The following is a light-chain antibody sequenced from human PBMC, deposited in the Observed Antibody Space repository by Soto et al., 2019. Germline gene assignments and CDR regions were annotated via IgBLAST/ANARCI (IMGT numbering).Light chain of an antibody. J-gene: IGKJ2*01. CDR2: AAP. Sequence: DIQMTQSPSSLSASVGDRVTIPCRASQSIGSYLNWYQHKPGKAPKLLIYAAPSLQGWVPSRFSGRGSGTDITPTVSTLQPADLGSYYCQQSYNAPYTFGLGTKLEIK. CDR3: QQSYNAPYT. V-gene: IGKV1-39*01. CDR1: QSIGSY.